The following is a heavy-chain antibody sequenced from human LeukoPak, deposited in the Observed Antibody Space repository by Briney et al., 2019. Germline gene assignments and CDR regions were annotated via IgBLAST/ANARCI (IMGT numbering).Heavy chain of an antibody. CDR2: IRVDESST. CDR1: GFTFSTYW. Sequence: PGGSLRLSCAASGFTFSTYWMHWVRQAPGKGLVWVSRIRVDESSTNYAVSVKGRFTISRDNAKNTLYLQMNSLRAEDTAVYYCVRDRGDGRNYYFGMDVWGQGTTVIVSS. D-gene: IGHD3-16*01. J-gene: IGHJ6*02. V-gene: IGHV3-74*01. CDR3: VRDRGDGRNYYFGMDV.